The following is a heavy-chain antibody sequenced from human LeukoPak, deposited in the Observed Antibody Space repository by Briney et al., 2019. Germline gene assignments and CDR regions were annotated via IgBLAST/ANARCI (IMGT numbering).Heavy chain of an antibody. CDR2: ISGSGDNT. J-gene: IGHJ4*02. V-gene: IGHV3-23*01. D-gene: IGHD3-16*01. Sequence: GGSLRLSCAASGFTFSSYAMSWVRQAPGKGLEWVSGISGSGDNTYYADSVKGRFTISRDNSKSTLYLQMHGLRAEDTAVYYCAKPPSSLARGSHTDYWGQGTLVTVSS. CDR3: AKPPSSLARGSHTDY. CDR1: GFTFSSYA.